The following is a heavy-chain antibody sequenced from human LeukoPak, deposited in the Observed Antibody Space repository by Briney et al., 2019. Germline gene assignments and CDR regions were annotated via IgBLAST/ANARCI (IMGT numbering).Heavy chain of an antibody. V-gene: IGHV4-59*08. CDR3: ASNIPAPTTSPPLGY. Sequence: SETLSLTCTVSGGSISSYYWSWIRQPPGKGLEWIGYIDYSGRTKYNPSLQSRVTISVDTSKTQFSLRLGSVTAADTAVYFCASNIPAPTTSPPLGYWGQGTLVTVSS. D-gene: IGHD1-1*01. CDR1: GGSISSYY. J-gene: IGHJ4*02. CDR2: IDYSGRT.